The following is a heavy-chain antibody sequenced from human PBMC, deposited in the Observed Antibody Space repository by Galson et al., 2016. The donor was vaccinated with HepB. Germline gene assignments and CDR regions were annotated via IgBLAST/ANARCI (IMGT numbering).Heavy chain of an antibody. CDR1: GGSFSGYY. CDR2: INLSGNT. V-gene: IGHV4-34*01. J-gene: IGHJ6*03. CDR3: ARAQKGVIVTWYYYCMDV. D-gene: IGHD2/OR15-2a*01. Sequence: TLSLTCAIYGGSFSGYYWNWIRQSPGKSLEWIGEINLSGNTNYNPSLKSRVTISLDTSKNQFSLKVRSLTAADTAVYYCARAQKGVIVTWYYYCMDVWGKGTTVIVSS.